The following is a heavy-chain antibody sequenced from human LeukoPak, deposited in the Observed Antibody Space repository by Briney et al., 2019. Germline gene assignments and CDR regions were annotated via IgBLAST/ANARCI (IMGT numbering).Heavy chain of an antibody. CDR2: IYSGGST. Sequence: GGSLRLSCAASGFTLSSNYVSWVRQAQGKGMEWVSVIYSGGSTYYAVSVKGRFTISRDNSKNTLYLQMNSLRAEDTAVYYCARVGRVAAAGLYYFDYWGQGTLVTVSS. D-gene: IGHD6-13*01. J-gene: IGHJ4*02. CDR3: ARVGRVAAAGLYYFDY. CDR1: GFTLSSNY. V-gene: IGHV3-66*01.